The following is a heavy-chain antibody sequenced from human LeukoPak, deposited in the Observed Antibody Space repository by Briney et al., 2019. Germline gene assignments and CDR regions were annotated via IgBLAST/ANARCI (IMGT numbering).Heavy chain of an antibody. CDR1: GFTFGAYA. V-gene: IGHV3-49*04. CDR3: SRDRAFGGLFDY. CDR2: IRSQAYGGTT. Sequence: GGSLRLSCTASGFTFGAYALSWVRQAPGKGPECLGFIRSQAYGGTTEYAASVKGRFTISREESNSIAYLQMNSLKTEDTAVYYCSRDRAFGGLFDYWGQGTLVTVSS. J-gene: IGHJ4*02. D-gene: IGHD4-23*01.